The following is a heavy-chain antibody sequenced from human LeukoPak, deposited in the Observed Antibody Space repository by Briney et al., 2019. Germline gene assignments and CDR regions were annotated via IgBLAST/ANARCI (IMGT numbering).Heavy chain of an antibody. Sequence: SQTLSLTCTVSGGSISSGGYYWSWIRQHPGKGLEWIGYIYYSGSTYYNPSLKSRVTISVDTSKNQFSLKLSSVTAADTAVYYCARDGGYCSSTSCRGSDLGYYGMDVWGQGTTVTVSS. CDR2: IYYSGST. D-gene: IGHD2-2*01. CDR1: GGSISSGGYY. J-gene: IGHJ6*02. V-gene: IGHV4-31*03. CDR3: ARDGGYCSSTSCRGSDLGYYGMDV.